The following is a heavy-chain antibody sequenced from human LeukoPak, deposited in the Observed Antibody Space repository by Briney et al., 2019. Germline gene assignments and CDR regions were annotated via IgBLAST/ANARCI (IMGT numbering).Heavy chain of an antibody. V-gene: IGHV1-69*01. D-gene: IGHD3-22*01. CDR2: IIPIFGTA. Sequence: GASVKVSCKASGGTFSSYAISWVRQAPGQGLEWMGGIIPIFGTANYAQKFQGRVTITADESTSTAYMELSSLRSEDTAVYYCAREASYCDSSGYYCWGQGTLVTVSS. J-gene: IGHJ4*02. CDR1: GGTFSSYA. CDR3: AREASYCDSSGYYC.